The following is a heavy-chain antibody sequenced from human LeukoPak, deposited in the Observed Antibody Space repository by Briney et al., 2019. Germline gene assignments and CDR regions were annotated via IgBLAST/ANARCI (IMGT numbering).Heavy chain of an antibody. CDR1: GFTFSASD. Sequence: PGGSLRLSCAASGFTFSASDMNWVRQTPGKGLEWVSSISSSSSYIYYADSVKGRFSISRDNAKKSLYLQMNSLRAEDTAVYYCGRDPIYAPPPLAAFDIWGQGTLVTVSS. CDR2: ISSSSSYI. CDR3: GRDPIYAPPPLAAFDI. J-gene: IGHJ3*02. D-gene: IGHD3-16*01. V-gene: IGHV3-21*01.